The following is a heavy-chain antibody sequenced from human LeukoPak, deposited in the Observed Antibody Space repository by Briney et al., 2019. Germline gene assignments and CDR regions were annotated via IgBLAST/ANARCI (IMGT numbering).Heavy chain of an antibody. CDR2: IYYSGST. V-gene: IGHV4-39*01. J-gene: IGHJ5*02. CDR3: ARRLWFGGVDWFDP. CDR1: GGSISSSSHY. Sequence: SETLSLTCTVSGGSISSSSHYWGWIRQPPGKGLEWIGSIYYSGSTYYNPSLRSRVTISVDTSKNQFSLKLSSVTAADTAVYYCARRLWFGGVDWFDPWGQGTLVTVSS. D-gene: IGHD3-10*01.